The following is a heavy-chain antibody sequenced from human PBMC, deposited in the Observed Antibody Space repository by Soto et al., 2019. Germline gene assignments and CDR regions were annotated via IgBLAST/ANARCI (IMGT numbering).Heavy chain of an antibody. CDR3: ARVGCSGGSCYSSYYYYMDV. CDR2: INSDGSST. V-gene: IGHV3-74*01. Sequence: HPGGSLRLSCAASGFTFSSYWMHWVRQAPGKGLVWVSRINSDGSSTSYADSVKGRFTISRDNAKNTLYLQMNSLRAEDTAVYYCARVGCSGGSCYSSYYYYMDVWGKGTTVTVSS. J-gene: IGHJ6*03. D-gene: IGHD2-15*01. CDR1: GFTFSSYW.